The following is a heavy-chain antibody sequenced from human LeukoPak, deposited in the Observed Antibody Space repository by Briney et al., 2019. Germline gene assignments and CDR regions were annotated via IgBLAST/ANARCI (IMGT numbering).Heavy chain of an antibody. D-gene: IGHD6-19*01. V-gene: IGHV1-69*13. CDR2: IIPIFGTA. J-gene: IGHJ4*02. Sequence: ASAKVSCKASGGTFSSYAISWVRQAPGQGLEWMGGIIPIFGTANYAQKFQGRVTITADESTSTAYMELSSLRSEDTAVYYCARLAVAGYFDYWGQGTLVTVSS. CDR3: ARLAVAGYFDY. CDR1: GGTFSSYA.